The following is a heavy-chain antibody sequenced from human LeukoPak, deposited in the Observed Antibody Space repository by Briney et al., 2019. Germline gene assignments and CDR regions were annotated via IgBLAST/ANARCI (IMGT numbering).Heavy chain of an antibody. CDR2: INPNSGGT. CDR3: ARDLGYCSGGSCYKGNYYYYMDV. CDR1: GYTFTGYY. Sequence: ASVKVSCKASGYTFTGYYMHWVRQAPGQGLEWMGWINPNSGGTNYAQKFQGRVTMTRDTSISTAYMELSRLRSDDTAVYYCARDLGYCSGGSCYKGNYYYYMDVWGKGTTVTVSS. V-gene: IGHV1-2*02. J-gene: IGHJ6*03. D-gene: IGHD2-15*01.